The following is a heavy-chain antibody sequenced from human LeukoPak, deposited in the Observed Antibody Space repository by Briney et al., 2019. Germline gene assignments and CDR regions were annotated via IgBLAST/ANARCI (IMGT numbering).Heavy chain of an antibody. CDR2: LYGGGST. CDR3: ARLYDSSGYGAFDI. D-gene: IGHD3-22*01. CDR1: GFTVSSNY. J-gene: IGHJ3*02. V-gene: IGHV3-66*02. Sequence: GGSLRLSCAASGFTVSSNYMGWVRQAPGKGLEWVSVLYGGGSTYYPDSVKGRFTISRDNFQNTLYLQMDSLRAEDTAVYYCARLYDSSGYGAFDIWGQGTMVTVSS.